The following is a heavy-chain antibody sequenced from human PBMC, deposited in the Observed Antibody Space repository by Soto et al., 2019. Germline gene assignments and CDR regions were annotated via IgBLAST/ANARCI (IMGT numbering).Heavy chain of an antibody. Sequence: PSQTLALTCAISADIVSSNSAAWNCIRQSPSRGLEWLGRTYYRSKWYNDYAVSVKSRITINPDTSKNQFSLQLNSVTPEDTAVYYCARDPGYSSSRKKSYYYYGMDVWGQGTTVTVSS. D-gene: IGHD6-13*01. CDR3: ARDPGYSSSRKKSYYYYGMDV. J-gene: IGHJ6*02. CDR1: ADIVSSNSAA. CDR2: TYYRSKWYN. V-gene: IGHV6-1*01.